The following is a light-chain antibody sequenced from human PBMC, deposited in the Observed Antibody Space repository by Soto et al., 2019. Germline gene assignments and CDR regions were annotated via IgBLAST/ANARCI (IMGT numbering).Light chain of an antibody. Sequence: DIQMTQSPSTLSASVGDRVTITCRASQSISSWLAWYQQKPGKAPKLLIYDASSLESGVPSRFSGSGSGTEFTLTISSLQPYYFSTYDCQQYISYSWTFGQDTK. CDR2: DAS. V-gene: IGKV1-5*01. J-gene: IGKJ1*01. CDR1: QSISSW. CDR3: QQYISYSWT.